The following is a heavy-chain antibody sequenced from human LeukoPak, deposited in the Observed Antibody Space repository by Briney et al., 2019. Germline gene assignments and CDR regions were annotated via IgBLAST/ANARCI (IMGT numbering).Heavy chain of an antibody. Sequence: GRSLRLSCAASGFTFSSYGMHWVRQAPGKGLEWVAVISYDGSNKYYADSVKGRFTISRDNSKNTLYLQMNSLRAEDTAVYYCAKTAFLMVTFGGVRDWGQGTLVTVSS. CDR1: GFTFSSYG. CDR2: ISYDGSNK. V-gene: IGHV3-30*18. J-gene: IGHJ4*02. D-gene: IGHD3-16*01. CDR3: AKTAFLMVTFGGVRD.